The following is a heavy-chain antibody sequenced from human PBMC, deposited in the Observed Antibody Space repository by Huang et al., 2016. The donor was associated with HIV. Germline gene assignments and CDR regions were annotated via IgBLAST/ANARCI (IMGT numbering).Heavy chain of an antibody. D-gene: IGHD4-17*01. J-gene: IGHJ4*02. CDR3: ARSAYGDLDY. V-gene: IGHV1-8*02. Sequence: QVHLVQSGAEVKKPGASVKVSCKASGYTFTNYDINWVRQAPGRGLEWRGWMNPNTGNTGFAQSFQGRVTMPRKTSITTAYMELTSSTSEDTAVYYCARSAYGDLDYWGLGTLVIVSS. CDR2: MNPNTGNT. CDR1: GYTFTNYD.